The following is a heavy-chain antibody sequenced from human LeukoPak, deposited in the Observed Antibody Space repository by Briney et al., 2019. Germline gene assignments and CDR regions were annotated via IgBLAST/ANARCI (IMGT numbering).Heavy chain of an antibody. CDR1: GFPFSSYA. Sequence: PGGSLRLSCSASGFPFSSYAMHWVRQAPGKGLEYVSAISDSGGSTYYADSVKGRFTISRDNAKNSLYLQMNSLRAEDTAVYYCARDRGGTYEIYFFDYWGQGTLVTVSS. CDR3: ARDRGGTYEIYFFDY. CDR2: ISDSGGST. D-gene: IGHD1-26*01. V-gene: IGHV3-64*04. J-gene: IGHJ4*02.